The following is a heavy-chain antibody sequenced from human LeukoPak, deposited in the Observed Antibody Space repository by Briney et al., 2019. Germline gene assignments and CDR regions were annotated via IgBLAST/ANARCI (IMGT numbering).Heavy chain of an antibody. Sequence: SETLSLTCTVSGGSINNYYWNWIRLPPGKGLEWIGYISYSGRTNYNPSLKSRVTISVDTSKNQFSLKLTSLTAADTAVYYCARQGRFSYFGMDVWGQGTTVTVSS. J-gene: IGHJ6*02. CDR3: ARQGRFSYFGMDV. CDR1: GGSINNYY. CDR2: ISYSGRT. V-gene: IGHV4-59*08. D-gene: IGHD3-3*01.